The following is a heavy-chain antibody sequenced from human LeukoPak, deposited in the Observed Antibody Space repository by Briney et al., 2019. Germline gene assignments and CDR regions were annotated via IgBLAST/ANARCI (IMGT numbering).Heavy chain of an antibody. CDR3: ARQYYDFWSGYSPYYYYMDV. V-gene: IGHV3-7*01. CDR1: GFTFSSYW. J-gene: IGHJ6*03. D-gene: IGHD3-3*01. Sequence: GGSLRLSCAASGFTFSSYWMSWVRQAPGKGLEWVANIKQDGSEKYYVDSVKGRFTISRDNAKNSLYLQMNSLRAEDTAVYYCARQYYDFWSGYSPYYYYMDVWGKGTTVTVSS. CDR2: IKQDGSEK.